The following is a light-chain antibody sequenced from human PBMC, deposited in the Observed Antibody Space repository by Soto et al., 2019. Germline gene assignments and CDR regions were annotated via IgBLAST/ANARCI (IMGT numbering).Light chain of an antibody. J-gene: IGKJ1*01. CDR2: GAS. CDR1: QNVNSN. V-gene: IGKV3-15*01. CDR3: HHYNIWHRK. Sequence: EIVMTQSPASLSVSPGERATLSCRASQNVNSNLAWYQQKPGQAPRFLIYGASTRATGIPARFSGSGSGTEFPLTTSTLQSEDFEVYYCHHYNIWHRKFGQGTKVNI.